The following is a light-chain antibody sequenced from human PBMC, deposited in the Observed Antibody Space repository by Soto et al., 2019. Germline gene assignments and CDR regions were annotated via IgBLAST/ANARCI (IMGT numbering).Light chain of an antibody. V-gene: IGKV3-20*01. CDR2: GAS. CDR1: QSFNSIY. CDR3: HQYDSWT. J-gene: IGKJ1*01. Sequence: EVVLTQSPGTLSLSPGERATLSCRASQSFNSIYLAWYQQKPGLAPSLLIDGASSRATGIPDRFSSSGSRTDFTLTISRLEPEDFAVYYCHQYDSWTFGQGTKVDIK.